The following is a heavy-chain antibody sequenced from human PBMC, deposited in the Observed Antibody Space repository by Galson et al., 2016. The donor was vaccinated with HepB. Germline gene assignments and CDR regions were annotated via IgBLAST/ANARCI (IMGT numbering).Heavy chain of an antibody. Sequence: SLRLSCAASGFTFSSYAMSWVRQAPGKGLEWVSAISGSGGSTYYADSVKGRFTISRDNSKNTLYLQMNSLRAEDTAVYYCAKDGAPHWYYPPEGAFDIWGQGTMVTVSS. D-gene: IGHD2-8*01. CDR3: AKDGAPHWYYPPEGAFDI. CDR1: GFTFSSYA. V-gene: IGHV3-23*01. CDR2: ISGSGGST. J-gene: IGHJ3*02.